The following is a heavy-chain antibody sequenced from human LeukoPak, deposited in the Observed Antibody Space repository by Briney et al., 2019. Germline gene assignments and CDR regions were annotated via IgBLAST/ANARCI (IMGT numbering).Heavy chain of an antibody. Sequence: GGSLRLSCAASGFTFSNSDMHWVRQPTGKGREGVSAIGRGGDTYYAGSVKGRFTISRENAKNSLYLQMNSLSEGDTAVYYCAREIADILTRGWDLDLWGRGTLLTVSS. J-gene: IGHJ2*01. CDR3: AREIADILTRGWDLDL. V-gene: IGHV3-13*01. CDR1: GFTFSNSD. D-gene: IGHD3-9*01. CDR2: IGRGGDT.